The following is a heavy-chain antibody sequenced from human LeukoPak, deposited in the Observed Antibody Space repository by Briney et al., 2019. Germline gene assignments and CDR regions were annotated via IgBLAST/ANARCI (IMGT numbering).Heavy chain of an antibody. CDR2: IIPIFITA. CDR3: ARGLEFSSSSGYYYYYMDV. J-gene: IGHJ6*03. Sequence: ASVKVSCKASGGTVSNYAISWVRQAPGQGLEWMGGIIPIFITANYAQNFQGRVTITADKSTNTVYMELSSLRSEDTAVYYCARGLEFSSSSGYYYYYMDVWGKGTTVTVSS. V-gene: IGHV1-69*06. D-gene: IGHD6-6*01. CDR1: GGTVSNYA.